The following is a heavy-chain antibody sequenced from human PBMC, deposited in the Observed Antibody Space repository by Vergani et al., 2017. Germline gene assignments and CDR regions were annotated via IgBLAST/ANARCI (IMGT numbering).Heavy chain of an antibody. CDR2: INWNGGNK. D-gene: IGHD1-26*01. V-gene: IGHV3-20*04. J-gene: IGHJ4*02. Sequence: EVQLVESGGGVVRSGGSLRLSCSASGFTFDDYGMSWVRQAPGKGLEWVSGINWNGGNKGYADSVKGRFTISRYNAKNSLYLQMNSLRAEDTALYYCAGDKSGRYGGPYDYWGQGTLVTVSS. CDR1: GFTFDDYG. CDR3: AGDKSGRYGGPYDY.